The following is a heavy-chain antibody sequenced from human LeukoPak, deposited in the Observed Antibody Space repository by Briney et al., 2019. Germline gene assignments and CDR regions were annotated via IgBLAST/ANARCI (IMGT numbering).Heavy chain of an antibody. CDR1: GYIFTSYY. V-gene: IGHV1-46*01. CDR3: ARGGATKTFAFDI. D-gene: IGHD1-26*01. Sequence: ASVKVSCKASGYIFTSYYIHWVRQAPGQGLEWMGIINPSGGNTNYAQKLQGRVTMTTDTSTSTAYMELRSLRSDDTAVYYCARGGATKTFAFDIWGQGTMVTVSS. CDR2: INPSGGNT. J-gene: IGHJ3*02.